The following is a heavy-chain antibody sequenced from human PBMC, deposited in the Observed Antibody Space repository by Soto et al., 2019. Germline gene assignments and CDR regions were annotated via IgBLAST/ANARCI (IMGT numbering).Heavy chain of an antibody. CDR1: GYILTSYW. CDR3: ARQQNDFWSGYYSPSDV. CDR2: IYPGDSDT. J-gene: IGHJ6*02. Sequence: GESLKISCNGSGYILTSYWIGWVRQMPGKGLEWMGIIYPGDSDTRYSPSFQGQVTISADKSISTAYLQWSSLKASDTAMYYCARQQNDFWSGYYSPSDVWGQGTTVTVSS. D-gene: IGHD3-3*01. V-gene: IGHV5-51*01.